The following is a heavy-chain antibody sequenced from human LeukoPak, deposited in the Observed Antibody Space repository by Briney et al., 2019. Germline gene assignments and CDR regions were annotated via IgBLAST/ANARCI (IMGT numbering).Heavy chain of an antibody. J-gene: IGHJ4*02. CDR1: GHSVSSYY. CDR3: ARARLAMSDVFDS. Sequence: SETLSLTCSVSGHSVSSYYWIWIRQPPGKGLEWIGYVYHSGSTNYNPSLNSRVTISLDTSKNQLSLKMTSVTAADTAVYYCARARLAMSDVFDSWGQGTLVTVSS. CDR2: VYHSGST. V-gene: IGHV4-59*02. D-gene: IGHD2-21*01.